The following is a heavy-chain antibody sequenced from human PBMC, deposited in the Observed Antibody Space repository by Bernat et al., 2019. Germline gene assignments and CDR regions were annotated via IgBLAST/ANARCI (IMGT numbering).Heavy chain of an antibody. V-gene: IGHV3-15*07. CDR3: TTGGWDLRL. CDR2: IKSKTDGGTT. Sequence: VPLVESGGGLVKAGGFLWLPCAASGFPFNNRVMNLVRPGSGKGLEWVGRIKSKTDGGTTDYAAPVKGRFTISRDDSKNTLYLQMNSLKTEDSAVYFCTTGGWDLRLWGQGTLVTVSS. CDR1: GFPFNNRV. D-gene: IGHD1-26*01. J-gene: IGHJ4*02.